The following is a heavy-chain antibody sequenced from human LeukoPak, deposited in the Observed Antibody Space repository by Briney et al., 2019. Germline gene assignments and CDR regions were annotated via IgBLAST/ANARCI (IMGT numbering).Heavy chain of an antibody. CDR2: ISSSGSTI. D-gene: IGHD6-19*01. Sequence: GGSLRLSCAAPGFTFSDYYMSWIRQAPGKGLEWVSYISSSGSTIYYADSVKGRFTISRYNAKNSLYLQMNSLRAEDTAVYYCARDSGIAVAGSQEFDYWGQGTLVTVSS. V-gene: IGHV3-11*01. CDR3: ARDSGIAVAGSQEFDY. CDR1: GFTFSDYY. J-gene: IGHJ4*02.